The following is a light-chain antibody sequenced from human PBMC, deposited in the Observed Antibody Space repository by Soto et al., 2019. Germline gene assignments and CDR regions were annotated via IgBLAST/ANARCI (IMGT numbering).Light chain of an antibody. V-gene: IGKV1-27*01. J-gene: IGKJ4*01. CDR1: QGFSNS. Sequence: DIQMTQSPSSLTASVGDRVTISCRASQGFSNSLAWYQQKPGKVPTLLIYGASILQSGVPSRFSGSGSGTEFTLTIISLQPEDVATYYCQKYDSAPLTFGGGTKVEIK. CDR3: QKYDSAPLT. CDR2: GAS.